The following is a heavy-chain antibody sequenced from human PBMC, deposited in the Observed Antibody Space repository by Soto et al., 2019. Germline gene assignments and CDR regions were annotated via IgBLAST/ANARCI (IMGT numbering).Heavy chain of an antibody. CDR3: AGDLYLGPITMVRGVIGY. Sequence: GASVKVSCKASGYTFTSYGISWVRQAPGQGLEWMGWISAYNGNTNYAQKLQGRVTMTTDTSTSTAYMELRSLRSDDTAVYYCAGDLYLGPITMVRGVIGYWGQGTLVTVSS. CDR1: GYTFTSYG. D-gene: IGHD3-10*01. V-gene: IGHV1-18*01. CDR2: ISAYNGNT. J-gene: IGHJ4*02.